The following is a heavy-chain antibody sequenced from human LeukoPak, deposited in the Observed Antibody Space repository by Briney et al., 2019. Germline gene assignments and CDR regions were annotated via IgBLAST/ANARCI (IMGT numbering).Heavy chain of an antibody. CDR3: ARCISYGSGNWFDP. J-gene: IGHJ5*02. CDR1: GYSISSGYY. CDR2: IYHSGST. V-gene: IGHV4-38-2*01. D-gene: IGHD3-10*01. Sequence: PSETLSLTCAVSGYSISSGYYWGWIRQPPGKGLEWIGSIYHSGSTYCNPSLKSRVTISVDTSKNQFSLKLSSVTAADTAVYYCARCISYGSGNWFDPWGQGTLVTVSS.